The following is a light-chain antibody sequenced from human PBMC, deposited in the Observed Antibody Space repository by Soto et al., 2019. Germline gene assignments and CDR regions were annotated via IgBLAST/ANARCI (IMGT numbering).Light chain of an antibody. CDR3: QHYNSYPWT. J-gene: IGKJ1*01. V-gene: IGKV1-5*03. CDR2: KAS. Sequence: DIQMTQSPSTLSASVGDRVTITCRASQSISSWLAWYQQKPGKAPKLLIYKASSLESGVPSRFSGSGSGTEFTLTISSLQPDDFATFYSQHYNSYPWTFGQGTKVEIK. CDR1: QSISSW.